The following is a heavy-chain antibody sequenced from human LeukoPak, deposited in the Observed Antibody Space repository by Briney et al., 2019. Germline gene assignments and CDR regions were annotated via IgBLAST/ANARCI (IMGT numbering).Heavy chain of an antibody. CDR1: GFSFSSYW. Sequence: GVSLRLSCAASGFSFSSYWMHWIRQAPGKGLVWVSRIHRVGFGTSYADSVRGRFIISRDNAKNTLYLQMNSLRAEDTAVYYCARDQGSFDYWGQGTLVTAS. CDR2: IHRVGFGT. V-gene: IGHV3-74*01. J-gene: IGHJ4*02. CDR3: ARDQGSFDY.